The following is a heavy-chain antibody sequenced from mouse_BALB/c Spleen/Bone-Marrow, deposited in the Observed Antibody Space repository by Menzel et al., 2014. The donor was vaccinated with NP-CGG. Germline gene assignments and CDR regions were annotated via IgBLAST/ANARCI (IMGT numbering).Heavy chain of an antibody. Sequence: EVKLMESGGGLVKSGGSLKLSCAASGFSFNSYGMSWVRQTPEKRLEWVATISGGGSYTFYPDSVKGRFTTSRDNAKNNLYLQLSSLRSEDTALYYCARHAYYDQTEVSFVYWCQGTLVTVSA. D-gene: IGHD2-4*01. J-gene: IGHJ3*01. CDR3: ARHAYYDQTEVSFVY. CDR1: GFSFNSYG. CDR2: ISGGGSYT. V-gene: IGHV5-9-2*01.